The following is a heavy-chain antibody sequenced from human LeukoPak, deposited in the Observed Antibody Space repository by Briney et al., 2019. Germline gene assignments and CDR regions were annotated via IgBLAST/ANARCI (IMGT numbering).Heavy chain of an antibody. V-gene: IGHV3-48*03. CDR2: ISSGGAII. Sequence: PGGSLRLSCAASGFTVSSNEMNWVRQAPGKGLEWVSYISSGGAIIYYADSVKGRFTISRDNAKNSLYLQMNSLRAEDTAVYYCATTYCTDGVCPWGQGTLVTVSS. J-gene: IGHJ5*02. D-gene: IGHD2-8*01. CDR3: ATTYCTDGVCP. CDR1: GFTVSSNE.